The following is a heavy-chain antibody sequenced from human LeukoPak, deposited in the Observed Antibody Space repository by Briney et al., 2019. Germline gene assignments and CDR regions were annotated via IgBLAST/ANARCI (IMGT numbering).Heavy chain of an antibody. CDR3: ARDYGSGIDC. CDR2: IWYDGSNK. J-gene: IGHJ4*02. D-gene: IGHD3-10*01. Sequence: GRSLILSCAASGFTFSSFGMHWVRQAPGKGLEWVAFIWYDGSNKFYADSVKGRFTISRDNSKNTLDLQMNSLRAEDTAVYYCARDYGSGIDCWGQGTLVTVSS. CDR1: GFTFSSFG. V-gene: IGHV3-33*01.